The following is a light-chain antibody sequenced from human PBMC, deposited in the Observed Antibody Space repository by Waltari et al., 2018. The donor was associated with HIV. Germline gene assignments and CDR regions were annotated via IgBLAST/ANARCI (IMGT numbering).Light chain of an antibody. CDR2: GAS. V-gene: IGKV3-15*01. J-gene: IGKJ1*01. Sequence: EIVMTQSPATLSVSPGERATLACRASHGVSSSLAWYQQRPGQAPRLLIYGASTRAAGIPARFSGSGSGTEFTLTISSLQSEDFALYYCQQYYNWPPWTFGQGTKVEI. CDR3: QQYYNWPPWT. CDR1: HGVSSS.